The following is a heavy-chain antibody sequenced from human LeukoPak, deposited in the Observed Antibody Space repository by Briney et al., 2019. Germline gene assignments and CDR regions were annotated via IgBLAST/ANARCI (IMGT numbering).Heavy chain of an antibody. J-gene: IGHJ5*02. Sequence: SETLSLTCTVSGDSISTTSYFWACIRQPPGEGLEWIGSIYYSGTTYFNSSLKSRVTRSVERSKNHFSLKLSSLLVADTARYYCARVYSSTHNWFDTWGQGIQVTVSS. CDR1: GDSISTTSYF. CDR3: ARVYSSTHNWFDT. CDR2: IYYSGTT. V-gene: IGHV4-39*07. D-gene: IGHD6-19*01.